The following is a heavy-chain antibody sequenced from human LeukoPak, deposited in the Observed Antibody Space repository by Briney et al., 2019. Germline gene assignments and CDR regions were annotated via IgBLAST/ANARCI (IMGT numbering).Heavy chain of an antibody. V-gene: IGHV5-51*01. J-gene: IGHJ3*02. CDR3: ATVRGGIVVAGRGAFDI. CDR1: GYSFTSYW. CDR2: IYPGDSDT. Sequence: GESLQISCKGSGYSFTSYWIGWVRQLPGKGLEWMGIIYPGDSDTRYSPSFQGQVTISADKSISTAYLQWSSLKASDTAMYYCATVRGGIVVAGRGAFDIWGQGTMVTVSS. D-gene: IGHD6-19*01.